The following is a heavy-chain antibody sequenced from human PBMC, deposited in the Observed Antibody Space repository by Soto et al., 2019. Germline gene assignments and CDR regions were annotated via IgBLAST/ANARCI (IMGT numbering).Heavy chain of an antibody. Sequence: QLQLQESGSGLVKPSQTLSLTCAVSGGSISSGGYSWSWIRQPPGKGLEWIGYIYHSGSTYYNPSLKSRVTRSVDRSKNQFALKLSSVTAADTAVYCCAREGQQLAGMDVWGQGTTVTVSS. CDR3: AREGQQLAGMDV. V-gene: IGHV4-30-2*01. CDR2: IYHSGST. CDR1: GGSISSGGYS. D-gene: IGHD6-6*01. J-gene: IGHJ6*02.